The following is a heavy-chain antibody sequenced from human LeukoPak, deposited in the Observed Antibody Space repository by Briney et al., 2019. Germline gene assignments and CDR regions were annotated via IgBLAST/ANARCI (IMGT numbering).Heavy chain of an antibody. V-gene: IGHV4-39*01. D-gene: IGHD3-22*01. J-gene: IGHJ1*01. CDR1: GGAISSSSYY. Sequence: SETLSLTCTVSGGAISSSSYYWGWNRQPPGKGLEWIGSIHYSGSTYYNPSLKSRVTISVDTSKNQFSLRLSSVTAADMAVYYCVTPMRSPVGYFQHWGQGTLVTVSS. CDR2: IHYSGST. CDR3: VTPMRSPVGYFQH.